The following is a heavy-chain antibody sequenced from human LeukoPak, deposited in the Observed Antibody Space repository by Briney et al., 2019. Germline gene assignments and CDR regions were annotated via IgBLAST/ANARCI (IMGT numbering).Heavy chain of an antibody. J-gene: IGHJ4*02. Sequence: ASVKVSCKASGYTFTSYGISWVRQAPGQGLEWMGWISTYNGNTHYAQKFQGRVTMTTDTSTSTAYMELRSLRSDDTAVYYCARSSLAVAGSVFDYWGQGTLVTVSS. CDR2: ISTYNGNT. CDR1: GYTFTSYG. V-gene: IGHV1-18*01. CDR3: ARSSLAVAGSVFDY. D-gene: IGHD6-19*01.